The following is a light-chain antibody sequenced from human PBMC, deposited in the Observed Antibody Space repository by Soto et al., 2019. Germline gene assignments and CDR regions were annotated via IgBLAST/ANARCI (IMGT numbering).Light chain of an antibody. Sequence: DIQLTQSASSLSASVGDRVTITCRASQGISSYLAWYQQKPGKAPKLLIYAASTLQSGVPSRFSGSGSGTEFTLTISSLQPEDFATYYCQQLNSYPLFGPGTKVDIK. J-gene: IGKJ3*01. CDR3: QQLNSYPL. V-gene: IGKV1-9*01. CDR1: QGISSY. CDR2: AAS.